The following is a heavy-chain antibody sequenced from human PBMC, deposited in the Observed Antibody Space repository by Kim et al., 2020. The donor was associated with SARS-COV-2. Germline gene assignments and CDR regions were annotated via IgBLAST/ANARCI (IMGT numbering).Heavy chain of an antibody. CDR3: ARDRLRTRAFDI. Sequence: YYNPSLKSRVTISVDTSKNQFSLKLSSVTAADTAVYYCARDRLRTRAFDIWGQGTMVTVSS. J-gene: IGHJ3*02. D-gene: IGHD2-8*01. V-gene: IGHV4-31*02.